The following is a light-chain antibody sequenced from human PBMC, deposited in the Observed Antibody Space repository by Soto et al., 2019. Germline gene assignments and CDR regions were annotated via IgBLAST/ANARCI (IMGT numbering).Light chain of an antibody. CDR3: LQDHSYPWT. J-gene: IGKJ1*01. V-gene: IGKV1-6*01. CDR1: QGIRND. CDR2: GAS. Sequence: AIPLTQSPSSLSASVGDRVSITCRASQGIRNDLGWYQHKPGKAPKLLIHGASSLQSGVPSRFSGSASGTEFTLTISSLQPEDLAIYYCLQDHSYPWTFGQGTKVEI.